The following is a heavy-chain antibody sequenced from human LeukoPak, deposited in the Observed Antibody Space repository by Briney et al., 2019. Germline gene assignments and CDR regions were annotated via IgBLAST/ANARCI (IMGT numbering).Heavy chain of an antibody. Sequence: PSQTLSLTCTVSGGSISSGDYYWSWIRQPPGKGLEWIGYIYYSGSTYYNPSLKSRVTISVDTSKNQFSLKLSSVTAADTAVYYCASKYYDFWSGYYIGNWFDPWGQGTLVTVSS. CDR1: GGSISSGDYY. CDR3: ASKYYDFWSGYYIGNWFDP. D-gene: IGHD3-3*01. J-gene: IGHJ5*02. CDR2: IYYSGST. V-gene: IGHV4-30-4*01.